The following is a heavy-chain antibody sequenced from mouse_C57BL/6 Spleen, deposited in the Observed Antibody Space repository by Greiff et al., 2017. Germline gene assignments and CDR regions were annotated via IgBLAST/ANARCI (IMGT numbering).Heavy chain of an antibody. CDR3: ARDSNWDGAMDY. V-gene: IGHV7-1*01. J-gene: IGHJ4*01. CDR1: GFTFSDFY. D-gene: IGHD4-1*01. Sequence: LVESGGGLVQSGRSLRLSCATSGFTFSDFYMEWVRQAPGKGLEWIAASRNKANDYTTEYSASVKGRFIVSRDTSQSILYLQMNALRAEDTAIYYCARDSNWDGAMDYWGQGTSVTVSS. CDR2: SRNKANDYTT.